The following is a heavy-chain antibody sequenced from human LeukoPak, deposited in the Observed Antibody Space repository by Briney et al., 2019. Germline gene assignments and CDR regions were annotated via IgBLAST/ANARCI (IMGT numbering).Heavy chain of an antibody. D-gene: IGHD2-15*01. CDR2: ISGSTGTT. Sequence: PGGSLRLSCAASGFTLNYYGMSWVRQAPGKGLEWVSAISGSTGTTYYADSVMGRFTISRDNSKNTLYLQMNSLRVEDTAVYYCAKSKEDCCGSFDPWGQGTLVTVSS. V-gene: IGHV3-23*01. J-gene: IGHJ5*02. CDR1: GFTLNYYG. CDR3: AKSKEDCCGSFDP.